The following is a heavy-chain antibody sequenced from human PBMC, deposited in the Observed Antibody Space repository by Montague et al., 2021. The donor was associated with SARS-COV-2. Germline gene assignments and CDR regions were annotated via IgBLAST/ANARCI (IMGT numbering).Heavy chain of an antibody. D-gene: IGHD4-23*01. Sequence: SETLSLTCTVSGGSIRSFYWSWIRQPAGKGLEWIGHIFTSGSTNXNPSLKSRVTMSVDTSKNQFSLKLSSVTAADTAVYYCARDVVTHLGTFDYWGQGTLVTVSS. CDR2: IFTSGST. CDR1: GGSIRSFY. J-gene: IGHJ4*02. CDR3: ARDVVTHLGTFDY. V-gene: IGHV4-4*07.